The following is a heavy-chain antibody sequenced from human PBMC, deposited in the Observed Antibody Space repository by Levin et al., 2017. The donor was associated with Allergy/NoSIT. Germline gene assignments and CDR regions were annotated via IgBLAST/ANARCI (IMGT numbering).Heavy chain of an antibody. V-gene: IGHV3-21*01. J-gene: IGHJ3*02. Sequence: AGESLKISCTASGFDFHNYNMNWVRQAPGKGLEWVSSISSSSSYIYYADSVKGRFTISRDNAKNSLYLQMNSLRAEDTAVYYCAFCSGGSCVPGNYAFDIWGQGTMVTVSS. D-gene: IGHD2-15*01. CDR3: AFCSGGSCVPGNYAFDI. CDR2: ISSSSSYI. CDR1: GFDFHNYN.